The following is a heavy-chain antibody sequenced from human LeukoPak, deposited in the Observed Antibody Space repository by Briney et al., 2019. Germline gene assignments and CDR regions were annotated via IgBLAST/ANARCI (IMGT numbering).Heavy chain of an antibody. CDR1: GFTFNNYW. J-gene: IGHJ4*02. V-gene: IGHV3-7*01. CDR2: INQDGNDK. CDR3: ARDRGFSTFDY. D-gene: IGHD3-16*01. Sequence: GGSLRLSCAASGFTFNNYWMSWVRQAPGKGLEWVASINQDGNDKNYVDSVKGRFTISRDNAKNSLFLQMNSLRDEDTAVYYCARDRGFSTFDYWGQGTLVTVSS.